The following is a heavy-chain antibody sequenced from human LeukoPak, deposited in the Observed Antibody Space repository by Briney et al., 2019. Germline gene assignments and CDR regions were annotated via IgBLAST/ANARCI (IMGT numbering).Heavy chain of an antibody. CDR1: GFTFNNYA. J-gene: IGHJ3*02. Sequence: HPGGSLRLSCVASGFTFNNYAMSWVRQAPGKGLEWVSAISGRGGTTYYADSVKGRFTISRGNSKNTLYLQMNSLRAEDTAIYYCAKERPTLNLAFDIWGQGTTVTVSS. CDR3: AKERPTLNLAFDI. CDR2: ISGRGGTT. V-gene: IGHV3-23*01.